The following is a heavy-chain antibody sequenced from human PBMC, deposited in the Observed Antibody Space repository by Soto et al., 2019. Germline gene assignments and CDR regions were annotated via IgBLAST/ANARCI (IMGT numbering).Heavy chain of an antibody. Sequence: GGSLRLSCAASGFTFSSYSMNWVRQAPGKGLEWVSSISSSSSYIYYADSVKGRFTISRDNAKNSLYLQMNSLRAEDTAVYYCARRNVIAAAGYFDYWGQGTPVSVSS. D-gene: IGHD6-13*01. CDR1: GFTFSSYS. V-gene: IGHV3-21*01. J-gene: IGHJ4*02. CDR3: ARRNVIAAAGYFDY. CDR2: ISSSSSYI.